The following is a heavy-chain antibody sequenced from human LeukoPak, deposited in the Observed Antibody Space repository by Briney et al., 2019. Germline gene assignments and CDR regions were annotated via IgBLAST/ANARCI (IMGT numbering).Heavy chain of an antibody. V-gene: IGHV3-20*04. Sequence: GGSLRLSCAASGFTFDDYGMSWVRQAPGKGLEWVSGINWNGGSTGYAYSVKGRFTISRDNAKNSLYLQMNSLRAEDTAVYYCAELGITMIGGVWGKGTTVTISS. CDR2: INWNGGST. J-gene: IGHJ6*04. CDR3: AELGITMIGGV. D-gene: IGHD3-10*02. CDR1: GFTFDDYG.